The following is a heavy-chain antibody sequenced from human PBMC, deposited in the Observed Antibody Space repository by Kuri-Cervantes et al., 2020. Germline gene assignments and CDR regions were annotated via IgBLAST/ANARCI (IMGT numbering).Heavy chain of an antibody. CDR3: ARASGPTADFDY. CDR2: INHSGIT. V-gene: IGHV4-34*01. CDR1: GGSLSGYY. J-gene: IGHJ4*02. Sequence: SETLSLTCAVYGGSLSGYYWSWIRQPPGKGLEWIGEINHSGITNYNPSLKSRVTTSVDTSTNQFSLKMTSVTAADTAVYYCARASGPTADFDYWGQGTRVTVSS. D-gene: IGHD6-25*01.